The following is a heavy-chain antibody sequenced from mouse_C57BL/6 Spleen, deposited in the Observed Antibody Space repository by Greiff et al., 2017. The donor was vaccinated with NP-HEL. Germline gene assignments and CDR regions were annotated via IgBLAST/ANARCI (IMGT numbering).Heavy chain of an antibody. D-gene: IGHD1-1*01. CDR1: GYAFSSSW. Sequence: VKLQESGPELVKPGASVKISCKASGYAFSSSWLNWVKQRPGKGLEWIGRIYPGDGDTNYNGKFKGKATLTADKSSSTAYMQLSSLTSEDSAVYVCARDYYGSSYYAMDYWGQGTSVTVSS. CDR2: IYPGDGDT. CDR3: ARDYYGSSYYAMDY. J-gene: IGHJ4*01. V-gene: IGHV1-82*01.